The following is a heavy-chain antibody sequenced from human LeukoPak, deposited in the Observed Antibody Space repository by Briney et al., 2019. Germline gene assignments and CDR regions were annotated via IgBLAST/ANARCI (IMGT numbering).Heavy chain of an antibody. CDR1: GGTFSSYA. CDR3: ARGRTTKLGGLDY. CDR2: IIPIFGTA. D-gene: IGHD7-27*01. V-gene: IGHV1-69*05. Sequence: SVKVSCKASGGTFSSYAISWVRQAPGQGLEWMGGIIPIFGTANYAQKFQGRVTMTRDTSTSTVYMELCSLRSEDTAVYYCARGRTTKLGGLDYWGQGTLVTVSS. J-gene: IGHJ4*02.